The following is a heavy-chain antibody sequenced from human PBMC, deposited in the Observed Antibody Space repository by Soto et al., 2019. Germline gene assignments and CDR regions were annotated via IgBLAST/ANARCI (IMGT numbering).Heavy chain of an antibody. Sequence: QVLLVQSGADVKKPGASVKVSCKTSGYTFTEFDINWVRQAPGQGLDWMGWMKSNTGNSGYGQKFRGRVTMTRDTSISTAYMELRRLRSEDTAVYYCARVGRFFGGHAGYWGQGTLVTVSS. D-gene: IGHD3-3*01. CDR2: MKSNTGNS. V-gene: IGHV1-8*01. CDR1: GYTFTEFD. CDR3: ARVGRFFGGHAGY. J-gene: IGHJ4*02.